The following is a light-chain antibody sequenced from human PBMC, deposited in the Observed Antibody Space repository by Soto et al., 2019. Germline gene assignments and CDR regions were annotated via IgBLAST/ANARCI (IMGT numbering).Light chain of an antibody. J-gene: IGKJ2*01. Sequence: DIQMTQSPSTLSGSVGDRVTITCRASQTISSWLAWYQQKPGKAPKLLIYKASTLKSGVPSRFSGSGSGTDFTLTISSLQPQDFATYYCQQSYSTHSFGQGTKVDIK. CDR2: KAS. CDR1: QTISSW. V-gene: IGKV1-5*03. CDR3: QQSYSTHS.